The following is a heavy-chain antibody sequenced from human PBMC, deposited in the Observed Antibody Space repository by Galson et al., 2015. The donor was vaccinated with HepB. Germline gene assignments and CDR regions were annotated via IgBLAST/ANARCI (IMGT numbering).Heavy chain of an antibody. CDR3: AKSMNNYGSGLVDY. CDR1: GFTFSDYY. CDR2: ISSSSSTI. J-gene: IGHJ4*02. V-gene: IGHV3-11*04. D-gene: IGHD3-10*01. Sequence: SLRLSCAASGFTFSDYYMSWIRQAPGKGLEWVSYISSSSSTIYYADSVKGRFTISRDNAKNSLCLQMNSLRAEDTAVYYCAKSMNNYGSGLVDYWGQGTLVTVSS.